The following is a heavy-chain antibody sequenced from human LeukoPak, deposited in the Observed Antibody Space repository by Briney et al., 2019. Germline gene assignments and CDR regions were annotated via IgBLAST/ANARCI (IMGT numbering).Heavy chain of an antibody. J-gene: IGHJ4*02. Sequence: ASVKVSCKASGYTFTGYYMHWVRQAPGQGLEWMGWINPNSGGTNYAQKFQGRVTMTRDTSISTAYMELSRLRSDDTAVYYCASHRPYYSGNFFDYWGQGTLVTVSS. D-gene: IGHD4-23*01. V-gene: IGHV1-2*02. CDR3: ASHRPYYSGNFFDY. CDR2: INPNSGGT. CDR1: GYTFTGYY.